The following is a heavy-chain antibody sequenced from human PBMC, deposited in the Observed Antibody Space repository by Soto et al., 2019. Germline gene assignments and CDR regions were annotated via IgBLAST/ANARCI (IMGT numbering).Heavy chain of an antibody. CDR1: GGSFSGYY. CDR2: INHSGST. V-gene: IGHV4-34*01. CDR3: ANSSGWPWYNWFDP. D-gene: IGHD6-19*01. J-gene: IGHJ5*02. Sequence: PSETLSLTCAVYGGSFSGYYWSWIRQPPGKGLEWIGEINHSGSTNYNPSLKSRVTMSVDTSKNQFSLKLSSVTAADTAVYYCANSSGWPWYNWFDPWGQGTLVTVSS.